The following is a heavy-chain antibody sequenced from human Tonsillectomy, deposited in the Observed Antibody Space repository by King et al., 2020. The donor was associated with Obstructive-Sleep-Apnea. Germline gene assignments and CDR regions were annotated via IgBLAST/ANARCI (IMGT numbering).Heavy chain of an antibody. V-gene: IGHV4-39*07. CDR2: IFYSGST. D-gene: IGHD5-12*01. Sequence: QLQLQESGPGLVKPSETLSLTCTVSGGSISSSGYYWGWIRQPPGKGLEWIGSIFYSGSTYYNPSLKSRVTISVDTSKNQFSLKVTSVTAADTAVYYCVRVLSGYAVGLDYWGQGSLVTVSS. CDR1: GGSISSSGYY. CDR3: VRVLSGYAVGLDY. J-gene: IGHJ4*02.